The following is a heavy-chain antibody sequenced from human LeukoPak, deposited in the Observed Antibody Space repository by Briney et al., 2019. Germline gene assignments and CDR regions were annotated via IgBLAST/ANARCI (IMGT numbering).Heavy chain of an antibody. CDR1: GFTFSNAW. J-gene: IGHJ6*02. CDR2: IKSKTDGGTT. CDR3: ARARGWFGELLHYYYGMDV. Sequence: GGSLRLSCAASGFTFSNAWMSWVRQAPGKGLEWVGRIKSKTDGGTTDYAAPVKGRFTISRDDSKNTLYLQMNSLRAEDTAVYYCARARGWFGELLHYYYGMDVWGQGTTVTVSS. V-gene: IGHV3-15*01. D-gene: IGHD3-10*01.